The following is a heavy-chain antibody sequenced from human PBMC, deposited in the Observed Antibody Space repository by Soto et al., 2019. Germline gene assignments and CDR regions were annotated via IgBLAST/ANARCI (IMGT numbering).Heavy chain of an antibody. CDR3: ARTMRITIFGVVIIQYFDY. Sequence: ITSGGYSWGWIRQPPGQGLEWIGDIYHSGNTYYNPSLKGRVTISLDHSKNQFSLRLSSVTAADTAVYYCARTMRITIFGVVIIQYFDYWGQGTLVTVSS. V-gene: IGHV4-30-2*01. D-gene: IGHD3-3*01. CDR1: ITSGGYS. CDR2: IYHSGNT. J-gene: IGHJ4*02.